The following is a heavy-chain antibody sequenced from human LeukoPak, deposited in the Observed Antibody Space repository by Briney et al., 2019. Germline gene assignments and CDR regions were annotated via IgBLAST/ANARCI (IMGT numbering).Heavy chain of an antibody. CDR1: GGSISSYY. V-gene: IGHV4-59*01. D-gene: IGHD6-13*01. Sequence: PSETLSLICTVSGGSISSYYWSWIRQPPGKGLVWIGYIYYSGSTNYNPSLKSRVTISVDTSKNQFSLKLSSVTAADTAVYYRARNGRVAAAGTGGYSWFDPWGQGTLVTVSS. J-gene: IGHJ5*02. CDR3: ARNGRVAAAGTGGYSWFDP. CDR2: IYYSGST.